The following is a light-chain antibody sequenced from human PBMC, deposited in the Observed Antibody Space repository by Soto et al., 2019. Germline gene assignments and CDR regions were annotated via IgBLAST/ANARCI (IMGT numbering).Light chain of an antibody. CDR3: ISYTRTNTWL. CDR2: NVS. Sequence: QSALTQPASVSGSPGQSITISCTGTRRDVGTYNYVSWYQHHPDKAPKLIIYNVSDRPSGVSDRFSGSKSGNTASLTISGLQAEDDADYYCISYTRTNTWLFGGGTQLTVL. V-gene: IGLV2-14*03. J-gene: IGLJ3*02. CDR1: RRDVGTYNY.